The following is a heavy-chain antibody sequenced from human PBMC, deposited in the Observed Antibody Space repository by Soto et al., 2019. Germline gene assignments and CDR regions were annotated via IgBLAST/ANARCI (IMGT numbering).Heavy chain of an antibody. Sequence: QVQLVQSGAEVKKPGASVKVSCKASGYTFTGYYMHWVRQAPGQGLEWMGWINPNSGGTNYAQKFQGWVTMTRDTSISTAYMELSRLRSDDTAVYYCARGKSHSSSSPNYGMDVWGQGTTVTVSS. CDR3: ARGKSHSSSSPNYGMDV. CDR2: INPNSGGT. V-gene: IGHV1-2*04. J-gene: IGHJ6*02. D-gene: IGHD6-6*01. CDR1: GYTFTGYY.